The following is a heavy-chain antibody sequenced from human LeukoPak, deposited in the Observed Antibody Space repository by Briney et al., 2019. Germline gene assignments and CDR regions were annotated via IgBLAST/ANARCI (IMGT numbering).Heavy chain of an antibody. V-gene: IGHV3-23*01. CDR2: FSGSGGGT. Sequence: GGSLRLSCAASGFTLRSYGMSWVRQAPGKGLEWVSSFSGSGGGTYYADSVKGRFTISRDNSKNTLYLQMNSLRAEDTAVYYCARALYSSSWDAFDYWGQGTLVTVSS. CDR3: ARALYSSSWDAFDY. J-gene: IGHJ4*02. CDR1: GFTLRSYG. D-gene: IGHD6-13*01.